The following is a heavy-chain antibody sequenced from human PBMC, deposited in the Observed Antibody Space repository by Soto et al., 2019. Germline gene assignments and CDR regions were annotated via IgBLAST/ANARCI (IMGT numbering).Heavy chain of an antibody. CDR3: ARAELERPTYDAFDI. CDR1: GYTFTGYY. V-gene: IGHV1-69*04. Sequence: ASVKVSCTASGYTFTGYYMHWVRQAPGQGLEWMGRIIPIRGIANYAQKFQGRVTITADKSTSTAYMELSSLRSEDTAVYYCARAELERPTYDAFDIWGQGTMVTVSS. D-gene: IGHD1-1*01. CDR2: IIPIRGIA. J-gene: IGHJ3*02.